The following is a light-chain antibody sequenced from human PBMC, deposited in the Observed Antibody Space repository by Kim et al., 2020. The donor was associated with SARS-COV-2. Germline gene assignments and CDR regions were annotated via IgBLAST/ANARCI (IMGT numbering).Light chain of an antibody. CDR3: QQYNNWFWT. CDR1: QSVSSN. Sequence: EIVMTQSPATLSVSPGERATLSRRASQSVSSNLAWYQQKPGQAPRLLIYGASTRATGIPARFSGSGSGTEFTLTISSLQSEDFAVYYCQQYNNWFWTFGQGTKVDIK. J-gene: IGKJ1*01. V-gene: IGKV3-15*01. CDR2: GAS.